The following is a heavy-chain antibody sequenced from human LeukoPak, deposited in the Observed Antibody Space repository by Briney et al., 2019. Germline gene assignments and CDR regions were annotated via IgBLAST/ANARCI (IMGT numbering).Heavy chain of an antibody. CDR3: TTETEPLDDGDSTHFNY. CDR2: NGGSRTHNI. D-gene: IGHD5-24*01. CDR1: GLLFENYA. J-gene: IGHJ4*02. Sequence: GGSLRLSCGTCGLLFENYAMKCVRQAPGKALECVAFNGGSRTHNIYSSASIKRRITISRDNAKRPLYLPMNSLRGGDTAVHSCTTETEPLDDGDSTHFNYRGQGKLVTASP. V-gene: IGHV3-21*01.